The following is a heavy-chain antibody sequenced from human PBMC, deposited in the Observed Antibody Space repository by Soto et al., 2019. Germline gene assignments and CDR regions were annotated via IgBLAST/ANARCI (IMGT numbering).Heavy chain of an antibody. CDR2: ISYDGSNK. J-gene: IGHJ4*02. CDR3: AKGGRQWLVTSDFNY. Sequence: PGGSLRLSCAASGFTFSSYGMHWVRQAPGKGLEWVAVISYDGSNKYYADSVKGRFTISRHNSKNTLYLQMTSLRAEDTAVYYCAKGGRQWLVTSDFNYWGQGALVTVSS. D-gene: IGHD6-19*01. V-gene: IGHV3-30*18. CDR1: GFTFSSYG.